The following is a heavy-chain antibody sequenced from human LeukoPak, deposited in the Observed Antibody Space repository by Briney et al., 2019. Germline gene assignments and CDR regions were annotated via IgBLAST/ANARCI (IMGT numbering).Heavy chain of an antibody. CDR3: ARGGFGELLLFDY. CDR2: INHSGST. J-gene: IGHJ4*02. D-gene: IGHD3-10*01. Sequence: SETLSLTCAVYGGSFSGYYWSWIRQPPGKGLEWIGEINHSGSTNYNPSLKSRVTISVDTSKNQFSLKLSSVTAADTAVYYRARGGFGELLLFDYWGQGTLVTVSS. CDR1: GGSFSGYY. V-gene: IGHV4-34*01.